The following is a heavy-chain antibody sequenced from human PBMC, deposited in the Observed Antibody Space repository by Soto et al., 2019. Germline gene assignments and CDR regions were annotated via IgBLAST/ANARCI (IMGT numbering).Heavy chain of an antibody. CDR1: GYTFTGHY. D-gene: IGHD1-1*01. J-gene: IGHJ4*02. CDR3: RRGRNGQLGVFY. CDR2: ISCESGGT. Sequence: ASVKVSCKASGYTFTGHYIHWVRQAPEQGPEWMGEISCESGGTKFAQKFQGRVTMTRDTSITTVYMELSNLSPDDTAVYYCRRGRNGQLGVFYWGQGTLVTVSS. V-gene: IGHV1-2*02.